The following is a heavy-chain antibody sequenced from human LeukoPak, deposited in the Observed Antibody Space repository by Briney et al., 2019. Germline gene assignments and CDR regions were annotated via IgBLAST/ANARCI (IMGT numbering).Heavy chain of an antibody. Sequence: GGSLRLSCVASGFTFTSYAMSWVRQAPGKGLEWASTISNNDSNTYYADSVKGRFTISRDNSKNTLYLQMNSLRAEDTAVYYCARDLEIGDYAGYWGQGTLVTVSS. CDR2: ISNNDSNT. CDR3: ARDLEIGDYAGY. V-gene: IGHV3-23*01. CDR1: GFTFTSYA. J-gene: IGHJ4*02. D-gene: IGHD1-1*01.